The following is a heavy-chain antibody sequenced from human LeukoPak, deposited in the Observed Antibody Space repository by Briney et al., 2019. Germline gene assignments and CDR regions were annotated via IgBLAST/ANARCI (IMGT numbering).Heavy chain of an antibody. CDR1: GFTFSTYA. V-gene: IGHV3-23*01. Sequence: PGGSLRLSCAASGFTFSTYAMGWVRQAPGKGLEWVSALSGSGGGTYHADSVKGRFTMSRDNSKNTLYLQMNSLRAEDTAVYYCAKGGPQLYYDSSGYYFLDYWGQGTLVTVSS. CDR3: AKGGPQLYYDSSGYYFLDY. CDR2: LSGSGGGT. D-gene: IGHD3-22*01. J-gene: IGHJ4*02.